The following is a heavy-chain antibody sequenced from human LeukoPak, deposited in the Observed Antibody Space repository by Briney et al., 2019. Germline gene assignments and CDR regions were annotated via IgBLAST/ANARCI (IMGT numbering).Heavy chain of an antibody. CDR2: ISGSGGST. CDR3: AKAYYDSSGYYYLSAFDI. J-gene: IGHJ3*02. Sequence: GGSLRLSCAASGVTFSSYAMSWVRQAPGKGLEGVSAISGSGGSTYYADSVKGRFTISRDNSKNTLYLQMNSLRAEDTAVYYCAKAYYDSSGYYYLSAFDIWGQGTMVTVSS. D-gene: IGHD3-22*01. CDR1: GVTFSSYA. V-gene: IGHV3-23*01.